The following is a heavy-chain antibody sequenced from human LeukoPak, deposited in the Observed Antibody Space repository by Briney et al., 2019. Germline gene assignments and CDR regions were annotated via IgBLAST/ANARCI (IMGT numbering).Heavy chain of an antibody. CDR1: GASMSNYY. Sequence: SETLSLTCNVSGASMSNYYWVWIRQPPGKGLEWIGSIYHSGTTYSGSTYYNPSLKSRVTISLDTSKNQFSLKLSSVTAADTAVYYCARDENGYVWGSFRAWGQGTLVTVSS. D-gene: IGHD3-16*02. V-gene: IGHV4-39*07. J-gene: IGHJ5*02. CDR2: IYHSGTTYSGST. CDR3: ARDENGYVWGSFRA.